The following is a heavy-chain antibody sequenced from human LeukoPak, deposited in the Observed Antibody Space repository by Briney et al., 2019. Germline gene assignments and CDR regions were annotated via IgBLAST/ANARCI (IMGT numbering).Heavy chain of an antibody. V-gene: IGHV4-34*01. D-gene: IGHD3-9*01. Sequence: SETLSLTCAVYGGSFSGYYWSWIRQPPGKGLEWIGEINHSGSTNYNPSLKSRVTTSVDTSKNQFSLKLSSVTAADTAVYYCARVGLEDPDILTGYSTRYYFDYWGQGTLVTVSS. CDR2: INHSGST. CDR1: GGSFSGYY. J-gene: IGHJ4*02. CDR3: ARVGLEDPDILTGYSTRYYFDY.